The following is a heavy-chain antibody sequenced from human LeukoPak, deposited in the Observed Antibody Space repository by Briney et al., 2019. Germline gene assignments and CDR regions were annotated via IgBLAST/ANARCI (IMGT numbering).Heavy chain of an antibody. CDR2: IYPGDSDT. CDR1: GYSFTSYW. J-gene: IGHJ4*02. CDR3: ARTRRDGYNYSGGSDY. V-gene: IGHV5-51*01. Sequence: GESLKISCKGSGYSFTSYWIGWVRQMPGKGLEWVGIIYPGDSDTRYSPSFQGQVTISADKSISTAYLQWSSLKASDTAMYYCARTRRDGYNYSGGSDYWGQGTLVTVSS. D-gene: IGHD5-24*01.